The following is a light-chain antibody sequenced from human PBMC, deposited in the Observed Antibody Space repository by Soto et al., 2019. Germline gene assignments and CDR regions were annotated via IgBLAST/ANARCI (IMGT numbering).Light chain of an antibody. CDR3: SSYTSSSTLVV. CDR2: DVS. V-gene: IGLV2-14*01. J-gene: IGLJ2*01. Sequence: QSALTQPASVSGSPGQSITISCTGTSSDVGGYNYVSWYQQYPGKVPKLIIYDVSNRPSGVSNRFSGSKSGNTASLTISGLQAEDEADYYCSSYTSSSTLVVFGGGTKLTVL. CDR1: SSDVGGYNY.